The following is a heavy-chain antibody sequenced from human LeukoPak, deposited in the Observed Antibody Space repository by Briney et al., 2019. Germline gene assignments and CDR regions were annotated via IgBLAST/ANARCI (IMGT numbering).Heavy chain of an antibody. Sequence: GGSLRLSCAASGFTFSSYAMNWVRQAPGKGLEWVSGISGSGGSTFYAYSVKGRFTISRDNSKNTVFLQMNSLRAEDTAVYYCASYCGTTSCYASGDYWGQGTLVTVSS. CDR1: GFTFSSYA. J-gene: IGHJ4*02. V-gene: IGHV3-23*01. D-gene: IGHD2-2*01. CDR2: ISGSGGST. CDR3: ASYCGTTSCYASGDY.